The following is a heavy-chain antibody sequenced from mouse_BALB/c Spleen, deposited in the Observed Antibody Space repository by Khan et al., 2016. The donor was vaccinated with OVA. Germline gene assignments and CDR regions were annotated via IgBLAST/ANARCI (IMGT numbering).Heavy chain of an antibody. V-gene: IGHV3-2*02. CDR2: ISYSGST. CDR1: GYSITSDYA. CDR3: ASERIYYDYSHAMDY. J-gene: IGHJ4*01. D-gene: IGHD2-4*01. Sequence: EVQLQESGPGLVKPSQSLSLTCTVTGYSITSDYAWNWIRQFPGNKLEWMGYISYSGSTSYNPSLKSRISITRDTSKNTFFLQLTSVTTEDTATYYWASERIYYDYSHAMDYWGQGTSVTVSS.